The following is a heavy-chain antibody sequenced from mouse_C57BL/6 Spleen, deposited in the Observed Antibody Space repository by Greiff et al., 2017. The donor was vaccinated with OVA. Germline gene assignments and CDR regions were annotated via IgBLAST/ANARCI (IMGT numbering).Heavy chain of an antibody. D-gene: IGHD2-3*01. CDR3: ARWLLRDYAMDY. Sequence: EVQLQQSGPVLVKPGASVKMSCKASGYTFTDYYMNWVKQSHGKSLEWIGVINPYNGGTSYNQKFKGKATLTVDKSSRTAYMELNSLTSEDSAVYYCARWLLRDYAMDYWGQGTSVTVSS. CDR1: GYTFTDYY. V-gene: IGHV1-19*01. CDR2: INPYNGGT. J-gene: IGHJ4*01.